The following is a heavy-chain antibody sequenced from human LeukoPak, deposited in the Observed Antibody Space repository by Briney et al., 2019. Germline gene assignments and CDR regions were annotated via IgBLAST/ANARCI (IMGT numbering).Heavy chain of an antibody. CDR2: VKPNSGGT. CDR3: ARVGYSSAWSNFDY. CDR1: GYTFTDYY. Sequence: ASVKVSCKASGYTFTDYYIHWVRQAPGQGLEWTGWVKPNSGGTNYAQKVQGRVTMTRDTSISTAYMELSRLTSDDTAVYYCARVGYSSAWSNFDYWGQGTLVTDSS. V-gene: IGHV1-2*02. J-gene: IGHJ4*02. D-gene: IGHD6-19*01.